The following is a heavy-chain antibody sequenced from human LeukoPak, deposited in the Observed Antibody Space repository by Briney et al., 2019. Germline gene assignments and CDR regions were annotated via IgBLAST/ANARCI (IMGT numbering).Heavy chain of an antibody. D-gene: IGHD3-10*01. Sequence: TSETLSLTCAVYGGSFSGYYWSWIRKPPGKGLEWLGEINHSGSTNYNPSHKSRVPISVDTSKNQFSLKLSSVTAADTAVYYCAGRWGTVVRGVIDYWGQGTLVTVSS. CDR3: AGRWGTVVRGVIDY. V-gene: IGHV4-34*01. CDR2: INHSGST. J-gene: IGHJ4*02. CDR1: GGSFSGYY.